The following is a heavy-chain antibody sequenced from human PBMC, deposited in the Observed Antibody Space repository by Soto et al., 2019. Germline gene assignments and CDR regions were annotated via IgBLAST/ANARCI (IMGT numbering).Heavy chain of an antibody. D-gene: IGHD3-10*01. CDR2: IRDKANGYVT. CDR3: TRTYGSGSYDDY. J-gene: IGHJ4*02. V-gene: IGHV3-73*01. Sequence: GGSLRLSCAASGFSFSGSTMHWVRQASGKGLEWVGRIRDKANGYVTAYAASVRGRFTISRDDSRNTAYLQMNRLQTEDTAVYYCTRTYGSGSYDDYWGQGTLVTVSS. CDR1: GFSFSGST.